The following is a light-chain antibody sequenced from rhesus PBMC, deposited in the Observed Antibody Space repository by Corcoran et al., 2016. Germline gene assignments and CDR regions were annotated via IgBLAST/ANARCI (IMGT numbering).Light chain of an antibody. V-gene: IGKV1-32*01. Sequence: DIQMTQSPSSLSASVGGRVTITCRASQGISSYLNWYQQKPGKAPKLLIDYANRLESGVPSRFSGSGSGTELPLTISSLQPEDFATYSCQQCNSLPYSFGQWAKVEVK. J-gene: IGKJ2*01. CDR3: QQCNSLPYS. CDR2: YAN. CDR1: QGISSY.